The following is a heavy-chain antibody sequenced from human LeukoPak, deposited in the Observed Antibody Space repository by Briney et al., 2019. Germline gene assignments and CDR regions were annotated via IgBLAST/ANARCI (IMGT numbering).Heavy chain of an antibody. CDR1: GITFSSYG. J-gene: IGHJ4*02. CDR2: IWSDDRNK. Sequence: PGGSLRLSCAASGITFSSYGMHWVRQAPGKGLEWVALIWSDDRNKYYADSVKGQFTISRDNSENTLYLQMNSLRAEDTAVYYCARDHGGDAGLDSWGQGTLVTVSS. CDR3: ARDHGGDAGLDS. D-gene: IGHD4-23*01. V-gene: IGHV3-33*08.